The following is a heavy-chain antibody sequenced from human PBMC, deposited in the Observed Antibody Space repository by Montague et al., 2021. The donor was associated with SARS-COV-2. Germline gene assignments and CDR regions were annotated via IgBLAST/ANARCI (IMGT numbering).Heavy chain of an antibody. CDR2: IYYSGST. Sequence: TLSLTCIVSGGSISSGGYYWSWIRQHPGKGLEWIGYIYYSGSTYYNPSLKSRLSISLDTSKDHFSLRLSSVTAADTAVYYCARSESPSYSSSPFDYWGQGTLVTVSS. CDR1: GGSISSGGYY. J-gene: IGHJ4*02. V-gene: IGHV4-31*03. CDR3: ARSESPSYSSSPFDY. D-gene: IGHD6-13*01.